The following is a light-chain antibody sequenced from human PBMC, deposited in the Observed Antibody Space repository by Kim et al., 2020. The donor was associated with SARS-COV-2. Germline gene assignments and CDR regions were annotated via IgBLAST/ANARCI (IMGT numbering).Light chain of an antibody. V-gene: IGLV3-1*01. CDR3: QAWDNGTAV. CDR1: KLGVKL. Sequence: PGQTASITSSGYKLGVKLAYWTQQKPGQSPVLIIYQDDTRPPGIPERFSASNSGSTATLTISGTKTMDDADYYCQAWDNGTAVFGTGTKVTVL. J-gene: IGLJ1*01. CDR2: QDD.